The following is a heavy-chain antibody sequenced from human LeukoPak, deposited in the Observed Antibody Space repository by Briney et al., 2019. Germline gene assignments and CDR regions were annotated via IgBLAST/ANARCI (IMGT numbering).Heavy chain of an antibody. J-gene: IGHJ4*02. V-gene: IGHV3-23*01. Sequence: PGGSLRLSCAASGFTFSDYYMSWVRQAPGKGLEWVSAISGSGGSTYYADSVKGRFTISRDNSKNTLYLQMNSLRAEDTAVYYCAKSGGDYVEDYFDYWGQGTLVTVSS. D-gene: IGHD4-17*01. CDR2: ISGSGGST. CDR1: GFTFSDYY. CDR3: AKSGGDYVEDYFDY.